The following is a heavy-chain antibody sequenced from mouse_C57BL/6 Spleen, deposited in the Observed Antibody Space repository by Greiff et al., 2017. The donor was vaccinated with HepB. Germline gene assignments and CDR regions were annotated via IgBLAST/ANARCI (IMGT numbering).Heavy chain of an antibody. J-gene: IGHJ2*01. CDR1: GYTFTSYW. D-gene: IGHD3-2*02. CDR3: ARSGWAYFDY. Sequence: VQLQQSGAELVMPGASVKLSCKASGYTFTSYWMHWVKQRPGQGLEWIGEIDPSDSYTNYNQKFKGKSTLTVDKSSSTAYMQLRSLTSEDSAVYYCARSGWAYFDYWGQGTTLTVSS. CDR2: IDPSDSYT. V-gene: IGHV1-69*01.